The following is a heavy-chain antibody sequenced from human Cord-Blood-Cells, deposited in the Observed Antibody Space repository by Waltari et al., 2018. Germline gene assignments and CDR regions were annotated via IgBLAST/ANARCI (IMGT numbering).Heavy chain of an antibody. CDR3: ARPYSSSWYFDY. Sequence: QVQLVQSGAEVKKPGASVKVSCKASGYTFTSYAMHWVRQAPGKRLEWMGWINAGNGNTKYSQKFQGRVTITRDTSASTAYMELSSLRSEDTAVYYCARPYSSSWYFDYWGQGTLVTVSS. V-gene: IGHV1-3*01. J-gene: IGHJ4*02. CDR2: INAGNGNT. D-gene: IGHD6-13*01. CDR1: GYTFTSYA.